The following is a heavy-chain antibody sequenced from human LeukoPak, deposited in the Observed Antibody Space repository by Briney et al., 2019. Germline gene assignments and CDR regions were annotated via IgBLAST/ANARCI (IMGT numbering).Heavy chain of an antibody. CDR1: GFTFSSYG. CDR2: INSDGSST. Sequence: GGSLRLSCAASGFTFSSYGMHWVRQAPGKGLESVSLINSDGSSTSYADSVKGRFTVSRDNSKNTLYLQMKSLRAEDTAVYYCAKGGGYKAQYYYYYLDVWGKGTTVTISS. J-gene: IGHJ6*03. CDR3: AKGGGYKAQYYYYYLDV. D-gene: IGHD5-24*01. V-gene: IGHV3-74*01.